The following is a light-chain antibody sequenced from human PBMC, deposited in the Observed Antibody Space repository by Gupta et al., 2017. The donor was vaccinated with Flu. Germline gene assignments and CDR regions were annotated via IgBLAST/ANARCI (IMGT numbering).Light chain of an antibody. CDR1: SSDVGGHNY. CDR2: EVT. Sequence: ISCTGTSSDVGGHNYVSWYQHHPGKAPRLMIYEVTKRPSGVPDRFSGFKSGNTASLTVFGLQPEDEAEYYCTSYVGTNNLGVFGTGTKVTVL. V-gene: IGLV2-8*01. CDR3: TSYVGTNNLGV. J-gene: IGLJ1*01.